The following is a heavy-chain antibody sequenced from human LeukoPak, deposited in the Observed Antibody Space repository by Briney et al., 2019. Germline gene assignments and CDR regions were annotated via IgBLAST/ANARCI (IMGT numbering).Heavy chain of an antibody. CDR2: IRSDAYGGTI. V-gene: IGHV3-49*04. CDR3: ARDISEMGAFDI. CDR1: GFTFGDYA. D-gene: IGHD5-24*01. Sequence: GGSLRLSCRASGFTFGDYAVNWVRQAPGKGLEWVGFIRSDAYGGTIQYDASVGGRFTISRDDSKTIAYLQMNSLKTEDTAVYYCARDISEMGAFDIWGLGTMVTVSS. J-gene: IGHJ3*02.